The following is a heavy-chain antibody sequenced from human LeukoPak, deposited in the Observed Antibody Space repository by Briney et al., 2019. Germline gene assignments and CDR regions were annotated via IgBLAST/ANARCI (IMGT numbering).Heavy chain of an antibody. CDR2: ITGSVGIA. V-gene: IGHV3-23*01. J-gene: IGHJ3*02. Sequence: PGGSLRLSCAASGFTFSNYAMSWVRQAPGKGLEWVSAITGSVGIAYYADSVRGRFTISRDKSKSTLYMELNNLRAEDTAVYYCAKDRRFPDDVFDIWGQGTMVTVSS. CDR1: GFTFSNYA. D-gene: IGHD2-21*01. CDR3: AKDRRFPDDVFDI.